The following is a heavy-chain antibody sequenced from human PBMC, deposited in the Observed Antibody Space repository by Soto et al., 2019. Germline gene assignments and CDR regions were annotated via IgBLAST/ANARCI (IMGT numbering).Heavy chain of an antibody. D-gene: IGHD5-12*01. J-gene: IGHJ6*02. CDR3: ARYSTYIVVRKPTGNQDYYGMDV. CDR1: GGTFSNYT. Sequence: GASVKVSCKASGGTFSNYTISWVRQAPGQGLEWMGGIIPVFGTTDYEQKFQGRVTITADGSTSTAYMRLSSLRSADTAVYYCARYSTYIVVRKPTGNQDYYGMDVWGQGTTVTVSS. V-gene: IGHV1-69*13. CDR2: IIPVFGTT.